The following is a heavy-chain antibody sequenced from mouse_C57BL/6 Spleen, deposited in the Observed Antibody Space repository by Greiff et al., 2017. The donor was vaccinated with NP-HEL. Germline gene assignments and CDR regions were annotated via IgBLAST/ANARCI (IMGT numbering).Heavy chain of an antibody. CDR3: ARGYYDYGHLDY. V-gene: IGHV1-18*01. J-gene: IGHJ2*01. CDR2: INPNNGGT. Sequence: VHVKQSGPELVKPGASVKIPCKASGYTFTDYNMDWVKQSHGKSLEWIGDINPNNGGTIYNQKFKGKATLTVDKSSSTAYMELRSLTSEDTAVYYCARGYYDYGHLDYWGQGTTLTVSS. CDR1: GYTFTDYN. D-gene: IGHD2-4*01.